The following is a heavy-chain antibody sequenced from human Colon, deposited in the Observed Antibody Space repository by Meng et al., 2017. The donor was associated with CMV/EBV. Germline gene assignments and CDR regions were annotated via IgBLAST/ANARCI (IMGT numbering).Heavy chain of an antibody. CDR3: ARAVADTYGMDV. J-gene: IGHJ6*02. CDR2: INPTSGST. CDR1: STGYC. Sequence: ASVKVSCKTSTGYCIHWVRQAPGQGPQWMGWINPTSGSTKNAQKFQGRVTMTRDMSINTAYMELSRLTSDDTAIYYCARAVADTYGMDVWGQGTTVTVSS. D-gene: IGHD6-19*01. V-gene: IGHV1-2*02.